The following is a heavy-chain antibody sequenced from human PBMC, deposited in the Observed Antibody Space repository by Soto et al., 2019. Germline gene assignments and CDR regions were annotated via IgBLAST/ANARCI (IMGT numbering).Heavy chain of an antibody. CDR2: IYYSGST. Sequence: PSETLSLTCTVSCGSISSYYWSWIRQPPGKGLEWIGYIYYSGSTNYNPSLKSRVTISVDTSKNQFSLKLSSVTAADTAVYYCAREGVSRSSSWTNYYYGMDVWGQGTTVTVSS. V-gene: IGHV4-59*01. J-gene: IGHJ6*02. D-gene: IGHD6-13*01. CDR1: CGSISSYY. CDR3: AREGVSRSSSWTNYYYGMDV.